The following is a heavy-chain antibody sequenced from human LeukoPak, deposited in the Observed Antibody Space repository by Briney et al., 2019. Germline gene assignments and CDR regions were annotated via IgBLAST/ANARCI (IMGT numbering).Heavy chain of an antibody. J-gene: IGHJ5*02. CDR3: ARAYYDSSGSPRPFDP. CDR1: GYTFTSYG. V-gene: IGHV1-18*01. D-gene: IGHD3-22*01. Sequence: ASVKVSCKASGYTFTSYGISWVRQAPGQGLEWMGWISAYNGNTNYAQKLQGRVTMTTDTSTSTAYMELRSLRSDDTAVYYCARAYYDSSGSPRPFDPRGQGTLVTVSS. CDR2: ISAYNGNT.